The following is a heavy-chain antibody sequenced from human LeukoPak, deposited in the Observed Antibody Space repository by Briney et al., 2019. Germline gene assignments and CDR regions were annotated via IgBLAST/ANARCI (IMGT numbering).Heavy chain of an antibody. Sequence: ASVKVSCKASGYIFKNYDINWVRQATGQGLEWMGWMNPNSGKRVYAQKFQGRVTMTTNSSINTAYMELTSLTSDDTAVYYCAKGLRSDYWGQGTLVTVSS. J-gene: IGHJ4*02. D-gene: IGHD3-16*02. V-gene: IGHV1-8*01. CDR2: MNPNSGKR. CDR1: GYIFKNYD. CDR3: AKGLRSDY.